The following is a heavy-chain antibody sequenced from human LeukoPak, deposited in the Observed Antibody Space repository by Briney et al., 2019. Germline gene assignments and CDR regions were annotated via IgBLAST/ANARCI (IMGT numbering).Heavy chain of an antibody. D-gene: IGHD5-12*01. CDR2: IYTSGST. CDR1: GYSISSGSYY. V-gene: IGHV4-61*02. CDR3: ARARAPGYSGYDFDKRPSPYYMDV. J-gene: IGHJ6*03. Sequence: TPSETLSLTCTVSGYSISSGSYYWSWIRQPAGKGLEWIGRIYTSGSTNYNPSLKSRVTISVDTSKNQFSLKLSSVTAADTAVYYCARARAPGYSGYDFDKRPSPYYMDVWGKGTTVTISS.